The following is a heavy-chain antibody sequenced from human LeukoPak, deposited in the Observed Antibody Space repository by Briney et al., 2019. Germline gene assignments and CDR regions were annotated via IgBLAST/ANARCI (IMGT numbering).Heavy chain of an antibody. CDR2: TYQRSTWFN. CDR1: GDGVSSNSAT. D-gene: IGHD3-16*01. Sequence: SQTLSLTCDISGDGVSSNSATWHWIRQSPSRGLEWLARTYQRSTWFNDYAVSLKGRITVTPDTSKNQFSLQLTSVTPEDTAVYYCVRAKPEIGGFDSWGQGTLVTVSS. V-gene: IGHV6-1*01. J-gene: IGHJ4*02. CDR3: VRAKPEIGGFDS.